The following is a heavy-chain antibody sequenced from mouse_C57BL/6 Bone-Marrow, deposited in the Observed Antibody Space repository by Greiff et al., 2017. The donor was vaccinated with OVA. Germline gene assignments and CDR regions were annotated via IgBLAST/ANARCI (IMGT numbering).Heavy chain of an antibody. D-gene: IGHD2-10*01. V-gene: IGHV7-3*01. J-gene: IGHJ1*03. CDR1: GFTFTDYY. CDR3: ARYPTRGYFDV. CDR2: IRNKANGYTT. Sequence: EVKLMESGGGLVQPGGSLSLSCAASGFTFTDYYMSWVRQPPGKALEWLGFIRNKANGYTTEYSASVKGRFTISRDNSQSILYLQRNALRAEDSATYYCARYPTRGYFDVWGTGTTVTVSS.